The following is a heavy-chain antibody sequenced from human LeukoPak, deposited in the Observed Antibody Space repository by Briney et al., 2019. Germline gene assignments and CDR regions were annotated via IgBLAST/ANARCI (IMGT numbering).Heavy chain of an antibody. D-gene: IGHD3-16*01. V-gene: IGHV1-18*01. J-gene: IGHJ4*02. CDR2: ISAYNGNT. Sequence: GASVKVSCKASGYTFTSYGISWVRQAPGQGLEWMGWISAYNGNTNYAQKLQGRVTMTTDTSTSTAYMELRSLRSDDTAVYYCARARLYIMLYYFDYWGQGTLSPSPQ. CDR1: GYTFTSYG. CDR3: ARARLYIMLYYFDY.